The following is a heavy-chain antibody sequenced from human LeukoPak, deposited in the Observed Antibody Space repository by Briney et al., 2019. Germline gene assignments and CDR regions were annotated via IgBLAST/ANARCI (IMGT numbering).Heavy chain of an antibody. V-gene: IGHV4-34*01. CDR2: INHSGST. CDR1: GGSFSGYY. Sequence: SETLSLTCAVYGGSFSGYYWSWIRQPPGKGLECIGEINHSGSTNYNPSLKSRVTISVDTSKNQFSLKLSSVTAADTAVYYCARGLWFDPWGQGTLVTVSS. J-gene: IGHJ5*02. CDR3: ARGLWFDP.